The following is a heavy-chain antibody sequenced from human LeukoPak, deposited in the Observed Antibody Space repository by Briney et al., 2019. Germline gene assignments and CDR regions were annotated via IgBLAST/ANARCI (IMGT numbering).Heavy chain of an antibody. CDR3: AKDSPRDDYVRGSYRYSRRGLDI. D-gene: IGHD3-16*02. CDR2: ISAYNGKT. V-gene: IGHV1-18*01. Sequence: ASVNVSCKASGYEFSSYGISWVRQAPGQGLEWMGWISAYNGKTKYAEKFQGRLTMTTETSTGIAYMELRSLTSADTAVYYCAKDSPRDDYVRGSYRYSRRGLDIWGQGTLVTASS. CDR1: GYEFSSYG. J-gene: IGHJ3*02.